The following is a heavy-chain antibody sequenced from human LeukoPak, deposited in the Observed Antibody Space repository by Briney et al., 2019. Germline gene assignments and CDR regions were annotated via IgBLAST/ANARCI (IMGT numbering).Heavy chain of an antibody. CDR1: GGSISSYY. Sequence: SETLSLTCTVSGGSISSYYWSWIRQPAGKGLEWIGRIYTSGSTNYNPSLKSQVTISVDKSKNQFSLKLSSVTAADTAVYYCASSGYYDSSVRDYWGQGTLVTVSS. CDR2: IYTSGST. J-gene: IGHJ4*02. V-gene: IGHV4-4*07. D-gene: IGHD3-22*01. CDR3: ASSGYYDSSVRDY.